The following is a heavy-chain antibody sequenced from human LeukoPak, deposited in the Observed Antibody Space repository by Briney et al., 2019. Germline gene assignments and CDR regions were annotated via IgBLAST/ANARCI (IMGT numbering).Heavy chain of an antibody. V-gene: IGHV4-39*07. CDR3: AASRGSSFNFDY. CDR1: GGSISSSSYY. Sequence: SETLSLTCTVSGGSISSSSYYWGWIRQPPGKGLEWIGSIYYSGSTYYNPSLKSRVTISVDTSKNQFSLKLSSVTAADTAVYYCAASRGSSFNFDYWGQGTLVTVSS. CDR2: IYYSGST. D-gene: IGHD6-6*01. J-gene: IGHJ4*02.